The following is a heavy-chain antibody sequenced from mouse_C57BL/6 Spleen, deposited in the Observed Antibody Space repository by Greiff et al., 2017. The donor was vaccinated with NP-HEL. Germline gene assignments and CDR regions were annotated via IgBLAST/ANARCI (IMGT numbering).Heavy chain of an antibody. V-gene: IGHV5-9*01. Sequence: DVKLVESGGGLVKPGGSLKLSCAASGFTFSSYTMSWVRQTPEKRLEWVATISGGGGNTYYPDSVKGRFTISRDNAKNTLYLQMSSLRSEDTALYYCARHKGYDYDWFAYWGQGTLVTVSA. CDR2: ISGGGGNT. J-gene: IGHJ3*01. CDR1: GFTFSSYT. CDR3: ARHKGYDYDWFAY. D-gene: IGHD2-4*01.